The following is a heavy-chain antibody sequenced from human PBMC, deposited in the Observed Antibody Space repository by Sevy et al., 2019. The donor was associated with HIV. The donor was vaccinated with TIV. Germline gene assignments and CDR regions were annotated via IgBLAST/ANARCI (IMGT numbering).Heavy chain of an antibody. CDR3: ASDITSNWLFFDY. J-gene: IGHJ4*02. CDR1: GYSISSRYY. D-gene: IGHD6-13*01. V-gene: IGHV4-38-2*01. Sequence: SETLSLTCAVSGYSISSRYYWGWVRQPPGKELEWIASMYYSGSTYYNPSLRSRVTISLDTSENQFSLKLTSVTAADTAVYYCASDITSNWLFFDYWGQGILVTVSS. CDR2: MYYSGST.